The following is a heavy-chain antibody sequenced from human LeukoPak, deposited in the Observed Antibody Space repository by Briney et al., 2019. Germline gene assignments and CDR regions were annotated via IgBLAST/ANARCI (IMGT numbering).Heavy chain of an antibody. Sequence: GESLKISCKGSGYSFTNYWIGWVRQMPGKGLEWMGIFFPGDSDIRYSPSFQGQVTISADKSISTAYLQWSSLEASDTAMYYCARKTYYDSGVADYWGQGTLVTVSS. D-gene: IGHD3-22*01. CDR2: FFPGDSDI. CDR1: GYSFTNYW. CDR3: ARKTYYDSGVADY. V-gene: IGHV5-51*01. J-gene: IGHJ4*02.